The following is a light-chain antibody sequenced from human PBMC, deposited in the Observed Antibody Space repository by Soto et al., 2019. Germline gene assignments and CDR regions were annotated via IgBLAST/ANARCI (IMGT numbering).Light chain of an antibody. CDR2: DVY. V-gene: IGLV2-14*01. CDR1: SSDVGRYTY. CDR3: ISYTSTSTPYV. Sequence: QSVLTQPASVSGSPGQSITISCAGTSSDVGRYTYVSWYQQHPGKVPKLLIYDVYNRPSGVSDRFSGSESDNTASLTISGLQAEDEADYYCISYTSTSTPYVFGGGTKVTVL. J-gene: IGLJ1*01.